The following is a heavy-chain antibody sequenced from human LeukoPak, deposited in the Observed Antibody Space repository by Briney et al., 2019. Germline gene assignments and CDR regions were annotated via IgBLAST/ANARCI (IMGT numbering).Heavy chain of an antibody. CDR1: GGSISSSSDY. J-gene: IGHJ4*02. CDR2: IYYSGSA. CDR3: ARESRYGYNRYFDY. D-gene: IGHD5-24*01. Sequence: PSQTLSLTCTVSGGSISSSSDYWGWIPQPPGKGLEWNVSIYYSGSAYNNPSLKSRGTISVATSKTQFSLKLSSVSAAATAVYYCARESRYGYNRYFDYWGQGTLVTVSS. V-gene: IGHV4-39*07.